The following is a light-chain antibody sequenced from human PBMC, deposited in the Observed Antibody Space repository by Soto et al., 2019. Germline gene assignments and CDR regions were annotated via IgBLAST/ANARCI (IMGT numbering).Light chain of an antibody. CDR3: QRCGRSPA. Sequence: EIVLTQSPGTLSLSPGERATLSCRASQSVSSSYLAWYQQKPGQAPRLLIYGASSRATGIPDRFSGSGSGRDFTVTISRLEPEGVGVYYWQRCGRSPAFGGGTKVEIK. V-gene: IGKV3-20*01. CDR1: QSVSSSY. CDR2: GAS. J-gene: IGKJ4*01.